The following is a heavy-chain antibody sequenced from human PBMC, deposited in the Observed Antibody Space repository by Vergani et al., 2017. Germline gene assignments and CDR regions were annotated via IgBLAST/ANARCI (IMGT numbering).Heavy chain of an antibody. CDR1: GGSISSSNW. J-gene: IGHJ6*03. D-gene: IGHD3/OR15-3a*01. V-gene: IGHV4-4*02. CDR2: VYYSGTT. CDR3: ARGQTGYSRDWSTYFFYMDV. Sequence: QVQLQESGPGLVKPSGTLSLTCAVSGGSISSSNWWSWVRQPPGKPLEWIGSVYYSGTTYYNPSLGGRVTMSIDKSKNHFSLTLTSVTAADSAFYFCARGQTGYSRDWSTYFFYMDVWGKGTTVTVSS.